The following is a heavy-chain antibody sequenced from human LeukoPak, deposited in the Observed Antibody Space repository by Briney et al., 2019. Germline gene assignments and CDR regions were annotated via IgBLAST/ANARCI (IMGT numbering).Heavy chain of an antibody. CDR1: GYTFSSYG. J-gene: IGHJ6*03. D-gene: IGHD6-13*01. V-gene: IGHV3-30*18. CDR3: AKDVTAAAGNYYYMDV. CDR2: ISYDGSNK. Sequence: SCKASGYTFSSYGMHWVRQAPGKGLEWVAVISYDGSNKYYADSVKGRFTISRDNSKNTLYLQMNSLRAEDTAVYYCAKDVTAAAGNYYYMDVWGKGTTVTVSS.